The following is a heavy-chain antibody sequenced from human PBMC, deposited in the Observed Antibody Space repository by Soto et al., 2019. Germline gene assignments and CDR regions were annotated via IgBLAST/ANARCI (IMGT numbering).Heavy chain of an antibody. D-gene: IGHD2-15*01. CDR2: ISASTRNT. CDR1: GYTFSDYA. Sequence: QVQLVQSGGEVKKPGASVKVSCQASGYTFSDYAFSWVRQAPGQGLEWMGWISASTRNTDQAQNFQGRVILTLDTSTNTAYMELRSLRSDDTAVYYCVRCYCSVGSCYACWHFDLWGRGTLVTVSS. J-gene: IGHJ2*01. V-gene: IGHV1-18*01. CDR3: VRCYCSVGSCYACWHFDL.